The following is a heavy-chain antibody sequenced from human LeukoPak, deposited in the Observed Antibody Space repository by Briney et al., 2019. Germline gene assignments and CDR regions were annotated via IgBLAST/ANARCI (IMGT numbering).Heavy chain of an antibody. CDR1: GFTSSSYV. D-gene: IGHD1-14*01. Sequence: GGSLRISCAASGFTSSSYVMSWVRQAPGKGLEWVSIINTNGRTTYYADSVKGRFTISRDNSKNTLYLQMNSLRAEDTAVYYCAKHPESGNFDYWGRGTLVTVSS. J-gene: IGHJ4*02. CDR3: AKHPESGNFDY. V-gene: IGHV3-23*05. CDR2: INTNGRTT.